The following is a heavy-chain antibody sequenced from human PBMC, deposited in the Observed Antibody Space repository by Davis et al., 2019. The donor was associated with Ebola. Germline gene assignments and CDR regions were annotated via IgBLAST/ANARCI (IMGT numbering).Heavy chain of an antibody. D-gene: IGHD4-17*01. CDR3: VKFTMTTSDCFDY. J-gene: IGHJ4*02. CDR2: ISSSSSTI. V-gene: IGHV3-48*01. CDR1: GFTFSSYS. Sequence: GESLKISCAASGFTFSSYSMNWVRQAPGKGLEWVSYISSSSSTIYYADSVKGRFTISRDNAKNSLYLQMNSLRAEDTAVYYCVKFTMTTSDCFDYWGQGTLVTVSS.